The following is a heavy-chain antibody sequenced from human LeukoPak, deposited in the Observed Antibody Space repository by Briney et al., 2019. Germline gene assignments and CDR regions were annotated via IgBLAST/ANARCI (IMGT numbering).Heavy chain of an antibody. D-gene: IGHD5-18*01. CDR1: GFTVSLNF. CDR2: IHPDGVT. V-gene: IGHV3-53*01. Sequence: GGSLRLSCAASGFTVSLNFMNWVRQAPGTGLEWVSIIHPDGVTHYSDSVTGRFTISRDNSNNILYLQMNGLRAEDTAVYSCAGGRGYIIDYWGQGTLVTVSS. CDR3: AGGRGYIIDY. J-gene: IGHJ4*02.